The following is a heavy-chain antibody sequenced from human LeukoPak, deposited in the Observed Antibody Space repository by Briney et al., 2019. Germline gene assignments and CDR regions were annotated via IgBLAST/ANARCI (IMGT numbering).Heavy chain of an antibody. V-gene: IGHV3-30*02. D-gene: IGHD3-16*01. CDR1: GFSFSSYG. CDR2: LPYDGTNL. CDR3: AKGDKMLTWRRTYNRFDP. Sequence: GGSLRLSCATSGFSFSSYGMHWVRQAPGKGLEWVARLPYDGTNLYYVDSVKGRFTISRDNSKNTLYLQMNSLRAEDTAVYFCAKGDKMLTWRRTYNRFDPWGQGTLVTVSS. J-gene: IGHJ5*02.